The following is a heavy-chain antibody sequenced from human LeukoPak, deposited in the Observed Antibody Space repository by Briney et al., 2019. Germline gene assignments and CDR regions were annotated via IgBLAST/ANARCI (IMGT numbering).Heavy chain of an antibody. CDR1: GGSFSGYY. D-gene: IGHD6-13*01. CDR3: IAAPYYYMDV. Sequence: SETLSLTCAVYGGSFSGYYWSWIRQPPGKGLEWIGEINHSGSTNYNPSLKSRVTISVDTSKNQFSLKLSSVTAADTAVYYCIAAPYYYMDVWGKGTTVTVSS. CDR2: INHSGST. J-gene: IGHJ6*03. V-gene: IGHV4-34*01.